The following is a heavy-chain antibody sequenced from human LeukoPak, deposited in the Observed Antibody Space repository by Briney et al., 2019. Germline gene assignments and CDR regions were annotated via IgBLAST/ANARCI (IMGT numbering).Heavy chain of an antibody. CDR3: ARDLQQQLVVPYFDY. CDR1: GFAFSDYY. Sequence: GGSLRLSCAASGFAFSDYYMSWIRQAPGKGLEWVSYISSSGSTIYYADSVKGRFTISRDNAKHSLYLQMNSLRAEDTAVYYRARDLQQQLVVPYFDYWGQGTLVTVSS. D-gene: IGHD6-13*01. CDR2: ISSSGSTI. V-gene: IGHV3-11*01. J-gene: IGHJ4*02.